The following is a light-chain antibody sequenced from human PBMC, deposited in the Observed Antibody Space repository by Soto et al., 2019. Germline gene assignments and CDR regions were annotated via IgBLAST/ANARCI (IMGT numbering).Light chain of an antibody. CDR2: DVS. Sequence: EIVMTQSPATLSVSPGERATFSCRASQSVSSHLAWYQHKPGQAPRLLVYDVSNRATGIPARFTGAGSGTDFSLTISSLEPEDFATYYCQQRSKWPLTFGGGTKVDIK. CDR1: QSVSSH. CDR3: QQRSKWPLT. V-gene: IGKV3-11*01. J-gene: IGKJ4*01.